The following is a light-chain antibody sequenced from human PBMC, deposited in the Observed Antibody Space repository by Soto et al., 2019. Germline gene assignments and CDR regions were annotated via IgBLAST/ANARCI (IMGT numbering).Light chain of an antibody. CDR1: SSNIGSNT. V-gene: IGLV1-44*01. J-gene: IGLJ3*02. CDR3: AAWDDSLNGWV. CDR2: SNN. Sequence: QSVLTQPPSASGTPGQRVTITCSGSSSNIGSNTVNWYQQLPGTAPKLLIYSNNQRPSGVPDRFSGSKSGTSASLAISGLQPEDEAEYYCAAWDDSLNGWVFGGGTKLTVL.